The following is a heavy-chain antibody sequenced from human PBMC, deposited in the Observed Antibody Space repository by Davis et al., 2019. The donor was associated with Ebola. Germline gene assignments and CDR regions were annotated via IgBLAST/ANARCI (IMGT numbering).Heavy chain of an antibody. V-gene: IGHV3-23*01. CDR3: ANWVLVGPTT. J-gene: IGHJ5*02. CDR2: ITGSGVTT. D-gene: IGHD1-26*01. Sequence: GESLKISCAASGFTFSSYAMSWVRQAPGKGLEWVSAITGSGVTTYYADSVKGRFTISRDNSKNTLYLQMNSLRAEDTAVYYCANWVLVGPTTWGQGTLVTVSS. CDR1: GFTFSSYA.